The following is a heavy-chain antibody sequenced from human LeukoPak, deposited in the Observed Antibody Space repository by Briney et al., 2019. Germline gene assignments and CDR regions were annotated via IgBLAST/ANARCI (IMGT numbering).Heavy chain of an antibody. V-gene: IGHV1-69*04. D-gene: IGHD2-21*01. CDR1: GGTFSSYA. J-gene: IGHJ4*02. CDR3: ARVGGDGTHFDY. Sequence: ASVKVSCKASGGTFSSYAISWVRQAPGQGLEWMGRIIPILGIANYAQKFQGRVTITADKSTSTAYMELSSLRSEDTAVYYCARVGGDGTHFDYWGQGTLVIVSS. CDR2: IIPILGIA.